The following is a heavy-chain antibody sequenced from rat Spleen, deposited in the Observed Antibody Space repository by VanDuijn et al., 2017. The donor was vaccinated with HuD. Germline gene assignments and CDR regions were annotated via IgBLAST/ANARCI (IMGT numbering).Heavy chain of an antibody. J-gene: IGHJ2*01. V-gene: IGHV5S23*01. CDR2: ISIGGSNT. CDR1: GFTFSNYD. CDR3: TRRLTGC. D-gene: IGHD5-1*01. Sequence: EVQLVESGGGLVQPGWSLKLSCAASGFTFSNYDMAWVRQAPAKGLEWVASISIGGSNTYYRDSVKGRFTISRDNANSTLYLQMDSLRSEDTATYYCTRRLTGCWGQGVMVTVSS.